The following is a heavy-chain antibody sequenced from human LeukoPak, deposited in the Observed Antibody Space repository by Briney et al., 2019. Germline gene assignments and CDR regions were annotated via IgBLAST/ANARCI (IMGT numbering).Heavy chain of an antibody. Sequence: GGSLRLSCAASGFTFSSYSMNWVRQAPGKGLEWVSYISSSSSTMYYADSVKGRFSISRDNAQNSLYLQMNSLRAEDTAVYYCARDRGDCSGGSCALDYYYMDVWGKGTTVTVSS. D-gene: IGHD2-15*01. CDR1: GFTFSSYS. CDR3: ARDRGDCSGGSCALDYYYMDV. J-gene: IGHJ6*03. V-gene: IGHV3-48*04. CDR2: ISSSSSTM.